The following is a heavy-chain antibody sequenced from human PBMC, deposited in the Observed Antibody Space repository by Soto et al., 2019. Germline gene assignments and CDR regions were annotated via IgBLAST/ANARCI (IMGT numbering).Heavy chain of an antibody. J-gene: IGHJ4*02. D-gene: IGHD1-26*01. CDR2: ISSSSSYI. CDR1: GFTFSSYS. Sequence: GGSLRLSCAASGFTFSSYSMNWVRPAPEKGLEWVSSISSSSSYIYYADPVKGRFTISRDNAKNSLYLQMNSLRAEDTAVYYCAREVSGSYWQGPFDYWGQGTLVTVSS. CDR3: AREVSGSYWQGPFDY. V-gene: IGHV3-21*01.